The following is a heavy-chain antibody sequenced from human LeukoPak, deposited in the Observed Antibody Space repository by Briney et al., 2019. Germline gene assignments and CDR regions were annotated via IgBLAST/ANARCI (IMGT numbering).Heavy chain of an antibody. CDR1: GFTFSRYS. CDR3: AREDGGKADI. V-gene: IGHV3-48*02. Sequence: GGSLRLSCAASGFTFSRYSMNWVRQAPGKGLEWVSYISSSNNTIDYADSVKGRFSISRDNAKNSLYLQMKSLRDEDTAVYYCAREDGGKADIWGLGTMVTVSS. CDR2: ISSSNNTI. J-gene: IGHJ3*02. D-gene: IGHD4-23*01.